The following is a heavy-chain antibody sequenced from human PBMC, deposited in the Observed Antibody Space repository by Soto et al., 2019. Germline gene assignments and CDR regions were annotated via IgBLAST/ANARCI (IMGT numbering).Heavy chain of an antibody. V-gene: IGHV5-10-1*01. CDR2: IDPSDSYT. CDR1: GYSFTSYW. CDR3: ARHRQQLVDSTNPYYGMDV. D-gene: IGHD6-13*01. Sequence: PGESLKISCKGSGYSFTSYWISWVRQMPGKGLEWMGRIDPSDSYTNYSPSFQGHVTISADKSISTAYLQWSSLKASDTAMYYCARHRQQLVDSTNPYYGMDVWGQGTTVTVSS. J-gene: IGHJ6*02.